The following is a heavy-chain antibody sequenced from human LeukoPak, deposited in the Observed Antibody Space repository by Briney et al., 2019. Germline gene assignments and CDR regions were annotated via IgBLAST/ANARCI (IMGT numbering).Heavy chain of an antibody. Sequence: PSETLSLTCSVSGGSISSYYGSWIRQPPGMGLEWIGYIFYSGTTNYNPSLKSRVTISVDTSKNQFSLRLTSVTAADTAVYYCARGPHKFDYWGQGSLVTVSS. CDR3: ARGPHKFDY. CDR1: GGSISSYY. V-gene: IGHV4-59*01. CDR2: IFYSGTT. J-gene: IGHJ4*02.